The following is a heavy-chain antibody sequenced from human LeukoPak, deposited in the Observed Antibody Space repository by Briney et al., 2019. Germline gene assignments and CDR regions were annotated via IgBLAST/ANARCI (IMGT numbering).Heavy chain of an antibody. CDR2: MNPNSGNT. D-gene: IGHD2-2*01. V-gene: IGHV1-8*02. CDR1: GGTLSSYS. CDR3: AVGPLPFDY. J-gene: IGHJ4*02. Sequence: DSVSVSCQVYGGTLSSYSISWMRHAPGQGLEWMGWMNPNSGNTVYAQKFQGRVTMTRNTSISTAYIELCSLRSEDTAVYYCAVGPLPFDYWGQGTLVTVSS.